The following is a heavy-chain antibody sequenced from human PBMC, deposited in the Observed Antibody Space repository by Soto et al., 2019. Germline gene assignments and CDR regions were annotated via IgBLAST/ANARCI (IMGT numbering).Heavy chain of an antibody. D-gene: IGHD6-13*01. CDR2: IYYSGST. Sequence: PSETLSLTCTVSGGSISSSSYYWGWIRQPPGKGLEWIGSIYYSGSTYYNPSLKSRVTISVDTSKNQFSLKLSSVTAADTAVYYCARALIEIIAAAGPYYFDYWGKGTLVTVSS. J-gene: IGHJ4*02. CDR3: ARALIEIIAAAGPYYFDY. CDR1: GGSISSSSYY. V-gene: IGHV4-39*01.